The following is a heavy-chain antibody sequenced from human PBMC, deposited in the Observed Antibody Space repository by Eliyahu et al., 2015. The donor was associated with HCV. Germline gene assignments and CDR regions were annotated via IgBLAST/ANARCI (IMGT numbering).Heavy chain of an antibody. J-gene: IGHJ4*02. V-gene: IGHV3-66*02. D-gene: IGHD5-12*01. Sequence: EVQLVESGGGLVQPGXXLXXSCSASGFTVSNNYMSWVRQAPGKGLEWVSVIYINDVTYYADSVRGRFTISRDNSKNKLYLQMNSLRTEDTAVYYCARETNSGYALGVYDYWGQGTLVSVSS. CDR1: GFTVSNNY. CDR2: IYINDVT. CDR3: ARETNSGYALGVYDY.